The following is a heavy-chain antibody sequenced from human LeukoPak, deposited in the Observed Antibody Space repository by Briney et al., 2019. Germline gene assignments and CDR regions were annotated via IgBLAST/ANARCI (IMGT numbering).Heavy chain of an antibody. D-gene: IGHD3-16*01. J-gene: IGHJ4*02. CDR3: ARGVGLTQGGAFDF. CDR2: INHSGST. V-gene: IGHV4-34*01. CDR1: GGSFSGYY. Sequence: SETLSLTCAVYGGSFSGYYWSWIRQPPGKGLEWIGEINHSGSTNYNPSLKSRVTISVDTSKNQFSLKLTPVTAADTAVYYCARGVGLTQGGAFDFWGQGTLVTVSS.